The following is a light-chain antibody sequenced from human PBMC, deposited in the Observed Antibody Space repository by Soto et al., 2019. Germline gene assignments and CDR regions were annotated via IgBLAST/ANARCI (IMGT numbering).Light chain of an antibody. V-gene: IGLV2-11*01. CDR2: DVS. CDR1: SSDVGGYNY. CDR3: CSYAGTYTDV. J-gene: IGLJ1*01. Sequence: QSALTQPRSVSGSPGQSVTISCTGTSSDVGGYNYVSWYQQHPGKAPKLMIYDVSKRPSGVPDRFSGSKSGNTASLTISGLQAEDEAGYYCCSYAGTYTDVFGIGTKLTVL.